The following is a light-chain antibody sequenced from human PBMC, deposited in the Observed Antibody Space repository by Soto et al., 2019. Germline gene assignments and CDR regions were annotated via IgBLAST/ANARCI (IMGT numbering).Light chain of an antibody. J-gene: IGLJ3*02. V-gene: IGLV2-8*01. CDR2: EVT. CDR1: SSDVGAYNY. CDR3: SSFASSNTWV. Sequence: QSALTQPPSASGSPGQSVPISCTGTSSDVGAYNYVSWYQQHAGKAPKLVIYEVTKRPSGVPDRFSGSKSANTASLTVSGLQAEDEADYYCSSFASSNTWVFGGGTKVTVL.